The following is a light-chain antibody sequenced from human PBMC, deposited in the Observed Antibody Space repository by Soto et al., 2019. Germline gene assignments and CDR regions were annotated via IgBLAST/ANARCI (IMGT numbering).Light chain of an antibody. CDR2: SNN. V-gene: IGLV1-44*01. CDR3: AAWDDSLVV. Sequence: QSVLTQPPSASGTPGQRVTIPCSGSSSNIGSNTVNWYQQLPGTAPKLLIYSNNQRPSGVPDRFSGSKSGTSASLAISGLQSEDEADYYCAAWDDSLVVFGGGTKVTVL. CDR1: SSNIGSNT. J-gene: IGLJ2*01.